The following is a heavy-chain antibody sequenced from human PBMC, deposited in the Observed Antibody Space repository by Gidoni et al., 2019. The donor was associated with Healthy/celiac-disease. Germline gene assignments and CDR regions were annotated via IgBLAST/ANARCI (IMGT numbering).Heavy chain of an antibody. CDR3: ARGSGWNQPLDY. V-gene: IGHV3-7*03. CDR2: IKQDESEK. CDR1: GFTFSTYW. D-gene: IGHD6-19*01. J-gene: IGHJ4*02. Sequence: EVQLVESGGDLVQPGGSLRLSCAASGFTFSTYWMSWVRQAPGKGLEWVANIKQDESEKYYVDAVKGRFTISRDNDKNSLFLLMNSLRADDTAVYYCARGSGWNQPLDYWGQGTLVTVSS.